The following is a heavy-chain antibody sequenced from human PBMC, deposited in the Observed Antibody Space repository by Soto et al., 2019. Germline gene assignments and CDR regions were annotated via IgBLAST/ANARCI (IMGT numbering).Heavy chain of an antibody. Sequence: QVQLVQSGAEVKKPGASVKVSCKASGYTFTSYAMHWVRQAPGQRLEWMGWINAGNGNTKYSQKFQGRVTITRDTAASTGYMELSSLRSEDTAVYYCARVRGSGSYYGYWGQGTLVTVSS. D-gene: IGHD3-10*01. J-gene: IGHJ4*02. V-gene: IGHV1-3*01. CDR2: INAGNGNT. CDR3: ARVRGSGSYYGY. CDR1: GYTFTSYA.